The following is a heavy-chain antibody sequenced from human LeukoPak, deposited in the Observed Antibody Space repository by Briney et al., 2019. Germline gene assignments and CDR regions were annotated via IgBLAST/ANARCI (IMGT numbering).Heavy chain of an antibody. D-gene: IGHD3-10*01. V-gene: IGHV1-46*01. CDR1: GYTFTSYY. CDR2: INPSGGST. CDR3: ARDRVTMVRGVIIRSWFDP. J-gene: IGHJ5*02. Sequence: VASVKVSCKASGYTFTSYYMHWVRQAPGQGLEWMGIINPSGGSTSYAQKFQGRVTMTRDTSTSTVYMELSSLRSEDTAVYYCARDRVTMVRGVIIRSWFDPWGQGTLVTVSS.